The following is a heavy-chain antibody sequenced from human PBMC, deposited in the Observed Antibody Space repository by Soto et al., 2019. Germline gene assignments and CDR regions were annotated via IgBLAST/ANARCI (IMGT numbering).Heavy chain of an antibody. CDR1: GGSISSGGYY. J-gene: IGHJ4*02. Sequence: QVQLQESGPGLVKPSQTLSLTCTVSGGSISSGGYYWSWIRQHPGKGLEWIGYIYYSGSTYYNPSLKSRVTISVDPSKNQFSLKLSSVTAADTAVYYCARGTLYYYDSSKYFDYWGQGTLVTVSS. D-gene: IGHD3-22*01. CDR2: IYYSGST. CDR3: ARGTLYYYDSSKYFDY. V-gene: IGHV4-31*03.